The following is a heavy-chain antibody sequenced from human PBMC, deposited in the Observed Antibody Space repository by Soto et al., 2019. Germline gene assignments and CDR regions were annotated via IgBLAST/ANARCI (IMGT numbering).Heavy chain of an antibody. Sequence: PGGSLRLSCAASGFTFSSYAMGWVRQAPGKGLEWVSAISGSGGSTYYADSVKGRFTISRDNSKNTLYLQMNSLRAEDTAVYYCAKPPGGYENPYYFDYWGQGTLVTVSS. D-gene: IGHD5-12*01. CDR2: ISGSGGST. V-gene: IGHV3-23*01. CDR1: GFTFSSYA. CDR3: AKPPGGYENPYYFDY. J-gene: IGHJ4*02.